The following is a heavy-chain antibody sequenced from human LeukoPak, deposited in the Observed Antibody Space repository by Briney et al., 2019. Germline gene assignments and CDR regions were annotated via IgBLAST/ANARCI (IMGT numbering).Heavy chain of an antibody. V-gene: IGHV3-74*01. J-gene: IGHJ4*02. D-gene: IGHD3-10*01. CDR1: GFTFSSYW. CDR3: ARGPPDGSGSYYPGAD. CDR2: INSHGSST. Sequence: GGSLRLSCAASGFTFSSYWMHWVRQVPGKGLVWVSRINSHGSSTSYADSVKGRFTIFRDNAKNTLYLQMNSLRVEDTAVYYCARGPPDGSGSYYPGADWGQGTLVTVSS.